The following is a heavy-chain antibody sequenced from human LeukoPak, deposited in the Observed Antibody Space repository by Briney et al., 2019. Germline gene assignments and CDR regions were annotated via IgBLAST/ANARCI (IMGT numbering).Heavy chain of an antibody. J-gene: IGHJ4*02. V-gene: IGHV4-34*01. D-gene: IGHD3-22*01. CDR3: ARASGEHDRLTFDY. Sequence: KPSETLSLTCAVYGGSFSGYYWSWIRQPPGKGLEWIGEINHSGSTNYNPSLKSRVTISVDTSKNQFSLKLSSVTAADTAVYYCARASGEHDRLTFDYWGQGTLVTVSS. CDR1: GGSFSGYY. CDR2: INHSGST.